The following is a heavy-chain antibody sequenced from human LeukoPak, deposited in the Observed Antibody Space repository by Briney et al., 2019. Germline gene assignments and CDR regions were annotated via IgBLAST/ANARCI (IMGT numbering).Heavy chain of an antibody. CDR3: ARLIAVAGTPRFGDY. CDR1: GFSFSSYW. D-gene: IGHD6-19*01. Sequence: PGGSLRLSCAASGFSFSSYWMNWVRQVPGKGLVWVSRINSDGSSISYADSVKGRFTISRDNAKNSLYLQMNSLRAEDTAVYYCARLIAVAGTPRFGDYWGQGTLVTVSS. CDR2: INSDGSSI. J-gene: IGHJ4*02. V-gene: IGHV3-74*01.